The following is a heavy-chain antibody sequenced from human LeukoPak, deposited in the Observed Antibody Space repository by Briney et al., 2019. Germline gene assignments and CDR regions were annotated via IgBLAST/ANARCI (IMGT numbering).Heavy chain of an antibody. CDR2: INHSGST. CDR1: GGSISSYY. CDR3: ARGPRTSGGLDY. V-gene: IGHV4-34*01. D-gene: IGHD3-10*01. Sequence: SETLSLTCTVSGGSISSYYWSWIRQPPGKGLEWIGEINHSGSTNYNPSLKSRVTISVDTSKNQFSLKLSSVTAADTAVYYCARGPRTSGGLDYWGQGTLVTVSS. J-gene: IGHJ4*02.